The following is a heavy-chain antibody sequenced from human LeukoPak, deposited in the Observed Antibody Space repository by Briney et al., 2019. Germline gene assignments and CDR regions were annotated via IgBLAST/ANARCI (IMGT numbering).Heavy chain of an antibody. CDR3: AIGGTFVSDY. D-gene: IGHD1-1*01. J-gene: IGHJ4*02. CDR1: GFSFSTFW. V-gene: IGHV3-7*01. Sequence: PGGSLRLSCAASGFSFSTFWMSWVRQAPGTGLEWVANIKEDGSEKYYVDSMKGRFTVSRDNAKNSLYLQMDSLRAEDTAVYYCAIGGTFVSDYWGQGTLVTVSS. CDR2: IKEDGSEK.